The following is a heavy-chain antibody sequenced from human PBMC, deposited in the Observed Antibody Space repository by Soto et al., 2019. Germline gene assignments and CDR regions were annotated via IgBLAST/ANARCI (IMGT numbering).Heavy chain of an antibody. CDR1: GGTFSSYA. D-gene: IGHD2-15*01. Sequence: QVQLVQSGAEMKKPGSSVKVSCKASGGTFSSYAISWVRQAPGQGLEWMGGIIPIFGTGNYAQKFQGRVTITADESASTAYMELSSLRSEDTAVYYCARARTSSCPVGCWFDPWGQGTLVTVSS. CDR3: ARARTSSCPVGCWFDP. V-gene: IGHV1-69*12. CDR2: IIPIFGTG. J-gene: IGHJ5*02.